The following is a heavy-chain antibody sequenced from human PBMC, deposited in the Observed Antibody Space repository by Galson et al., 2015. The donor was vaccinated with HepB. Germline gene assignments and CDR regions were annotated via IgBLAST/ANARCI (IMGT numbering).Heavy chain of an antibody. Sequence: SLRLSCAAPGFTFSSYAMSWVRQAPGKGLEWVSAISGSGGSTYYADSVKGRFTISRDNSKNTLYLQMNSLRAEDTAVYYCAKAAMVRGVIINFDYWGQGTLVTVSS. CDR2: ISGSGGST. CDR1: GFTFSSYA. V-gene: IGHV3-23*01. J-gene: IGHJ4*02. D-gene: IGHD3-10*01. CDR3: AKAAMVRGVIINFDY.